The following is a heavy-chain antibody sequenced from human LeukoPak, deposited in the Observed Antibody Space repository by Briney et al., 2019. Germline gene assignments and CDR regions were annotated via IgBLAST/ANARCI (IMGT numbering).Heavy chain of an antibody. V-gene: IGHV4-59*08. CDR2: IYYSGST. Sequence: SETLSLTCTVSGGSISSYYWSWIRQPPGKGLEWIGYIYYSGSTNYNPSLKSRVTISVDTSKNQFSLKLSSVTAADTAVYYCARHAYGDPTAIFDYWGQGTLVTVSS. CDR1: GGSISSYY. J-gene: IGHJ4*02. D-gene: IGHD4-17*01. CDR3: ARHAYGDPTAIFDY.